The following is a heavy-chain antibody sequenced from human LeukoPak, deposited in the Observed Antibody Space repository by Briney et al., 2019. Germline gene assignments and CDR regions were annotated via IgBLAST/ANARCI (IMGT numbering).Heavy chain of an antibody. CDR2: ISGSGGST. Sequence: GGSLRLSCAASGFTFSSYAMSWVRQAPGKGLEWVSDISGSGGSTYYADSVKGRFTISRDNSKYTLYLQMNSLRAEDTAVYYCAKSPRYYYDSSGYSQYYFDYWGQGTLLTVSS. J-gene: IGHJ4*02. V-gene: IGHV3-23*01. CDR3: AKSPRYYYDSSGYSQYYFDY. D-gene: IGHD3-22*01. CDR1: GFTFSSYA.